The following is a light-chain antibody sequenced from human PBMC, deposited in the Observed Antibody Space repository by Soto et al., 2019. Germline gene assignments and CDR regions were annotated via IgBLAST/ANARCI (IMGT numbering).Light chain of an antibody. CDR2: GVS. CDR3: SSYTSSVTYL. V-gene: IGLV2-14*01. Sequence: QSALTQPASVSGSLGQSITISCTGTSSDVGAYNYVSWYQQHPGTAPKLLICGVSDRPSGVSNRFSGSKSGNTASLTISGLQAEDEATYYCSSYTSSVTYLFGTGTKVTVL. CDR1: SSDVGAYNY. J-gene: IGLJ1*01.